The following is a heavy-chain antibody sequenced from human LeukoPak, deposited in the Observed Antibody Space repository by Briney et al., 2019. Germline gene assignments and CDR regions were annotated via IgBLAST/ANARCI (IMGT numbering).Heavy chain of an antibody. D-gene: IGHD2-15*01. CDR1: GFTVSSNY. CDR3: AGLGRWYFAH. CDR2: IYSGDTT. V-gene: IGHV3-53*01. Sequence: GGSLRLSCAASGFTVSSNYMSWVRQAPGKGLEWVSVIYSGDTTHYADSVKGRFTISRGNSRNTLYLQMNSLRAEDTAVYYCAGLGRWYFAHWGQGTLVIVSS. J-gene: IGHJ4*02.